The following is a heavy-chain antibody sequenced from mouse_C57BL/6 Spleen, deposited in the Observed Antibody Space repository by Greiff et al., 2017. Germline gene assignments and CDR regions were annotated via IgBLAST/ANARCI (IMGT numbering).Heavy chain of an antibody. Sequence: EVHLVESGGGLVKPGGSLKLSCAASGFTFSSYAMSWVRQTPEKRLEWVATISDGGSYTYYPDIVKGRFTISRDHAKNNLYLQMSHLKSEDTAMYYCERDGGSYAMDYWGQGPSVTVSS. CDR1: GFTFSSYA. J-gene: IGHJ4*01. CDR3: ERDGGSYAMDY. V-gene: IGHV5-4*01. CDR2: ISDGGSYT.